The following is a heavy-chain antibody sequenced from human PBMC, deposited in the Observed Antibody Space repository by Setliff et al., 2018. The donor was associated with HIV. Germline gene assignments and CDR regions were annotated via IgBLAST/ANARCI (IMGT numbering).Heavy chain of an antibody. CDR1: GGSISSSSYY. J-gene: IGHJ5*02. CDR3: AGSIVVVTAAPLT. CDR2: IYYSGST. Sequence: SETLSLTCTVSGGSISSSSYYWGWIRQPPGKGLEWIGNIYYSGSTYYNPSLKSRITISVDTSKNQFSLKLSSVTAADTAVYYCAGSIVVVTAAPLTWGQGTLVTVSS. V-gene: IGHV4-39*01. D-gene: IGHD2-21*02.